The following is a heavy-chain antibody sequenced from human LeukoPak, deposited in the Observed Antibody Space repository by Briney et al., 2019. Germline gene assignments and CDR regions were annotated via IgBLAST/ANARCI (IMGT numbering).Heavy chain of an antibody. CDR3: ARGAADRNNYYYYIDV. D-gene: IGHD1/OR15-1a*01. J-gene: IGHJ6*03. CDR2: INHTGTT. Sequence: SETLSLTCTVSGGSINTYYWNWIRQSPGKGLEWIGEINHTGTTNYNPSLKSRFTISVDTSKNQFSLKLTSVTAADTAVYYCARGAADRNNYYYYIDVWGKGTTVTVSS. CDR1: GGSINTYY. V-gene: IGHV4-34*01.